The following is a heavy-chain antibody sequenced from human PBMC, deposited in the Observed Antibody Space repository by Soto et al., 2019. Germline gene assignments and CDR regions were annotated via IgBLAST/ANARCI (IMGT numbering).Heavy chain of an antibody. V-gene: IGHV1-69*13. CDR1: GGTFSSYD. D-gene: IGHD3-22*01. CDR3: ARDRDYYDSSGDSDAFDI. CDR2: IIPIFGTA. Sequence: ASVKVSCKASGGTFSSYDISWVRQAPGQGLEWMGGIIPIFGTANYAQKFQGRVTITADESTSTAYMELSSLRSEDTAVYYCARDRDYYDSSGDSDAFDIWGQGTMVTVSS. J-gene: IGHJ3*02.